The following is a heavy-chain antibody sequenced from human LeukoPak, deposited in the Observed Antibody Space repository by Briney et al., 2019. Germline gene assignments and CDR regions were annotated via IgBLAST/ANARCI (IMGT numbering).Heavy chain of an antibody. J-gene: IGHJ4*02. Sequence: KPSETLSLTCTVSGGSISSYYWSWIRQPAGKGLEWIGRIYTSGSTNYNPSLKSRVTMSVDTSKNQFSLKLSSVTAADTAVYYCARGPLDYGGNSRFDNWGQGTLVTVSS. D-gene: IGHD4-23*01. CDR1: GGSISSYY. CDR2: IYTSGST. CDR3: ARGPLDYGGNSRFDN. V-gene: IGHV4-4*07.